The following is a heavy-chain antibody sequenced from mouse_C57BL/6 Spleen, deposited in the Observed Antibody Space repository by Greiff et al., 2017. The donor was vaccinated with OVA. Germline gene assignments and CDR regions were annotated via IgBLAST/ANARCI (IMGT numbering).Heavy chain of an antibody. D-gene: IGHD1-1*01. CDR1: GYTFTSYW. J-gene: IGHJ1*03. CDR3: ARRSSHWYFDV. Sequence: QVQLQQPPAALVMPGASVKLSCKASGYTFTSYWMHWVKQRPGQGLEWIGEIDPSDSYTNYNQKFKGKSTLTVDKSSSTAYMQLSSLTSEDSAVYYCARRSSHWYFDVWGTGTTVTVSS. CDR2: IDPSDSYT. V-gene: IGHV1-69*01.